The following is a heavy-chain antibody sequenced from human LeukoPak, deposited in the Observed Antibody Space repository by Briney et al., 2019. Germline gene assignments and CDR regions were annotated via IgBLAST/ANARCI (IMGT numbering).Heavy chain of an antibody. V-gene: IGHV2-5*02. J-gene: IGHJ4*02. CDR3: AHRRSGYDWNHGDFDY. CDR1: GFSLTPRPLG. D-gene: IGHD1-20*01. CDR2: IYWDDDK. Sequence: SGPTLLQPTPTLTLTCSFSGFSLTPRPLGVGWIRQPPGKALEWLSVIYWDDDKRYNPSLKTRLTVTPATSKNQVVLIMTNMDPVDTATYYCAHRRSGYDWNHGDFDYWGQGTLVTVSS.